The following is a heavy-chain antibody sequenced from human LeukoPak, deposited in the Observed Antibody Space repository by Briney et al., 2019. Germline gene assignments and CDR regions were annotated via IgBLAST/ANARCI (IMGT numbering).Heavy chain of an antibody. Sequence: GGSLRLSCAASGFTFNSDAMSWVRQAPGKGLEGVSIISASGARRYYPDSVKGRFTIYRENSKNTLYLQMNSLRAEDTAVYYCAKRAVAGTYYFDYWGQGTLVTVSS. CDR3: AKRAVAGTYYFDY. J-gene: IGHJ4*02. CDR1: GFTFNSDA. D-gene: IGHD6-19*01. CDR2: ISASGARR. V-gene: IGHV3-23*01.